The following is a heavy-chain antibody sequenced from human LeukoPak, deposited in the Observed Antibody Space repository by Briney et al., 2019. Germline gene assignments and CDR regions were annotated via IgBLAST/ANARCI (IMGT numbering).Heavy chain of an antibody. Sequence: GGSLRLSCAASGFTFSNYWMSWVRQAPGKGLEWVANIKPDGSADYYVNSLKGRFTISRDNAKRSLFLEMISLRAEDTAVYYCAREGSTLWHYFDSWGQGTLVTVSS. CDR2: IKPDGSAD. CDR3: AREGSTLWHYFDS. CDR1: GFTFSNYW. J-gene: IGHJ4*02. D-gene: IGHD5/OR15-5a*01. V-gene: IGHV3-7*01.